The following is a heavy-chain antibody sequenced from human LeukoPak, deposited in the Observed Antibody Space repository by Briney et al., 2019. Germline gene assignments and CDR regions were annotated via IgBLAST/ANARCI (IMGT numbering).Heavy chain of an antibody. CDR3: ASLPAIRDDY. V-gene: IGHV3-30*02. CDR2: IRYDGNNK. D-gene: IGHD2-21*02. CDR1: GFTFSSYG. J-gene: IGHJ4*02. Sequence: GGSLRLSCAASGFTFSSYGMHWVRQAPGKGLEWVAFIRYDGNNKYYADSVKGRFTISRDNSKNTLYLQMNSLRAEDTAVYYCASLPAIRDDYWGQGTLVTVSS.